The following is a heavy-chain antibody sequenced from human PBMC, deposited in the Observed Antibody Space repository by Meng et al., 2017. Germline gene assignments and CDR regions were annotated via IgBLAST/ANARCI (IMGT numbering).Heavy chain of an antibody. D-gene: IGHD3-10*01. CDR3: ARVPGGIGAADY. CDR1: GGSFSGYY. Sequence: QGQPQQGGGGLLKPSETLSLTCAVYGGSFSGYYWSWIRQPPGKGLEWIGEINHSGSTNYNPSLKSRVTISVDTSKNQFSLKLSSVTAADTAVYYCARVPGGIGAADYWGQGTLVTVSS. CDR2: INHSGST. V-gene: IGHV4-34*01. J-gene: IGHJ4*02.